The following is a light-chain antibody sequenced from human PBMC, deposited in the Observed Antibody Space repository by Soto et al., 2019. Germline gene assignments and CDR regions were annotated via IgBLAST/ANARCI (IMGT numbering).Light chain of an antibody. J-gene: IGKJ1*01. V-gene: IGKV1-39*01. Sequence: DIQMTQSPSSLSASVGDRVTITCRASQSISSYLNWYQQKPGKAPKLLIYGASSLQSGVPSRFSGSGSGTDFTLTISSLQPEDFAIYYCQQSYSTLWTFGQGTKVEIK. CDR2: GAS. CDR1: QSISSY. CDR3: QQSYSTLWT.